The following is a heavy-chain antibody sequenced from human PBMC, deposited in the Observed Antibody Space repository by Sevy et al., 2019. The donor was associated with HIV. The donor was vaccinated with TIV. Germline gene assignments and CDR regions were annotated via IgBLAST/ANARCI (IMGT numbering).Heavy chain of an antibody. CDR3: AKEGQGEYYDSSGSFDY. Sequence: GGSLRLSCAASGFTFSSYAMSWVRQAPGKGLEWVSAISGSGRITYYADSVKGRFTISRDNSKNTPYLQMNSLRAEDPAVYYCAKEGQGEYYDSSGSFDYWGQGTLVTVSS. J-gene: IGHJ4*02. V-gene: IGHV3-23*01. CDR2: ISGSGRIT. D-gene: IGHD3-22*01. CDR1: GFTFSSYA.